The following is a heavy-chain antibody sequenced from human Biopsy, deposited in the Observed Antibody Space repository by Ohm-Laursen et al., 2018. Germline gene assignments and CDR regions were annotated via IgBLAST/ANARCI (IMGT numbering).Heavy chain of an antibody. Sequence: GASVKVSCKASGGTFSSSAITWVRQAPGQGLEWMGGIIGIFRTAHYAQKFQGRVTITADDFMSTAYMELSSLRSEDTAVYYCARGGGYNWNNGWFDPWGQGTLVIVSS. J-gene: IGHJ5*02. CDR1: GGTFSSSA. D-gene: IGHD1/OR15-1a*01. CDR2: IIGIFRTA. V-gene: IGHV1-69*13. CDR3: ARGGGYNWNNGWFDP.